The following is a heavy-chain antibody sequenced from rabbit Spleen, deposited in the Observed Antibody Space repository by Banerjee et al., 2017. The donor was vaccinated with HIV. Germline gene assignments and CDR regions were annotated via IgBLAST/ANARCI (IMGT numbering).Heavy chain of an antibody. Sequence: QEQLEESGGDLVKPGTSLTLTCKASGFTFSSYWMCWVRQAPGKRPEWIACIYTGSGSTYYASWAKGRFTISKTSSTTVTLQMTSLTAADTATYFCARDHSGSAIPMDRLDLRGPGTLVTVS. CDR1: GFTFSSYW. J-gene: IGHJ3*01. V-gene: IGHV1S45*01. D-gene: IGHD1-1*01. CDR2: IYTGSGST. CDR3: ARDHSGSAIPMDRLDL.